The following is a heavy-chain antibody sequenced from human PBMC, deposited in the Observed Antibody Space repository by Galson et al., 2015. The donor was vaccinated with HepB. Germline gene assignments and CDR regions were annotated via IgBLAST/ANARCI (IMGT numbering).Heavy chain of an antibody. CDR1: GFTFSSYS. V-gene: IGHV3-21*01. D-gene: IGHD2-2*01. Sequence: SLRLSCAASGFTFSSYSMNWVRQAPGKGLEWVSSISSSSSYIYYADSVKGRFTISRDNAKNSLYLQMNSLRAEDTAVYYCARVGYCSSTSCPIDAFDIWGQGTMVTVSS. J-gene: IGHJ3*02. CDR3: ARVGYCSSTSCPIDAFDI. CDR2: ISSSSSYI.